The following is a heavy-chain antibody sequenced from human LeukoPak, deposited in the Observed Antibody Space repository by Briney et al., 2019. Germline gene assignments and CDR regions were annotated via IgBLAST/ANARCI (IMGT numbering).Heavy chain of an antibody. Sequence: GGSLRLSCAASGFTFSDYYMFWIRQAPGKGLEWVSTISSSGGSTYYADSVKGRFTISRDNSKNTLYLQMNSLRAEDTAVYYCAKDPSSSWFGDYFNYWGQGTLVTVSS. J-gene: IGHJ4*02. D-gene: IGHD6-13*01. CDR1: GFTFSDYY. CDR2: ISSSGGST. CDR3: AKDPSSSWFGDYFNY. V-gene: IGHV3-23*01.